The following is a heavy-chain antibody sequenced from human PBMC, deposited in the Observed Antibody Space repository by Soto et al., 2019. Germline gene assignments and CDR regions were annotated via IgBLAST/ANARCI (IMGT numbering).Heavy chain of an antibody. CDR1: GFTFSSYV. CDR2: ISGSGDTT. V-gene: IGHV3-23*01. Sequence: EVQLLESGGGLVQPGGSLRLSCAASGFTFSSYVMYWVRQAPRKGLEWVSAISGSGDTTFYVDSVKGRFTISRDNSKNTLYLQMNSLRAEDTAVYYCAKAPTIAPAGFGLFEPWGQGTLVTVSS. J-gene: IGHJ5*02. CDR3: AKAPTIAPAGFGLFEP. D-gene: IGHD6-13*01.